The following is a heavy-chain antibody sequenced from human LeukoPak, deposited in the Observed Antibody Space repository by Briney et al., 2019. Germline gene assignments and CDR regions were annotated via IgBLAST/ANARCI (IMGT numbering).Heavy chain of an antibody. D-gene: IGHD4-17*01. J-gene: IGHJ3*01. CDR1: GFAFSRYA. Sequence: PGGSLRLSCEASGFAFSRYAMSWVRHPPGRGLEWVSSVSGSGESTFYAASVKRRFTISRDNSKNTVYLQMNSLRAEDTAPYYCVKDLGDDYDNAFDFWGQGTLVTVSS. CDR2: VSGSGEST. V-gene: IGHV3-23*01. CDR3: VKDLGDDYDNAFDF.